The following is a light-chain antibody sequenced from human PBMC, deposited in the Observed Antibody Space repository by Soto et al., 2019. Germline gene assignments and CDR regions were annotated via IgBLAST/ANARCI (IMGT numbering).Light chain of an antibody. Sequence: QSVLTQPPSAFGSPGQSLTISCTGTSTDVGNYNYVSWYQQHPGKAPKLMISDVNRRPSGVPDRFSGSKSGNTASLTVSELQAEDEADYYCSSYAGSNNWVFGGGTKLTVL. CDR1: STDVGNYNY. CDR2: DVN. CDR3: SSYAGSNNWV. J-gene: IGLJ2*01. V-gene: IGLV2-8*01.